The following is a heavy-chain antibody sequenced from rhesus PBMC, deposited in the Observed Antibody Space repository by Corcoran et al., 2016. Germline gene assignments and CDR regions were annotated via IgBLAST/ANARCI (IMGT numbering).Heavy chain of an antibody. CDR1: GYSISSDYG. V-gene: IGHV4-127*01. J-gene: IGHJ3*01. CDR2: IGGSSGST. CDR3: ARDDINYRAFDF. Sequence: QVQLQESGPGLVKPSETLSLTCAVSGYSISSDYGWSWIRQPPGKGLEWIGCIGGSSGSTNYNPSLKSRVAISKDTSKNQFSLRLSSVTAADTAVYYCARDDINYRAFDFWGQGLRVTVSS. D-gene: IGHD4-23*01.